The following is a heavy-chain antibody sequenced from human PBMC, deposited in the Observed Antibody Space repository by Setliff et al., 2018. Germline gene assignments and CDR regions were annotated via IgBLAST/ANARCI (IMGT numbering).Heavy chain of an antibody. Sequence: ASVKVSCKASGGTFSSYDISWVRQAPGQGLEWMGRIIPIFGTANYAQKFQGRVTITADKSTSTAHMELSSLRSEDTAVYYCAREKGPAAHWNWFDPWGQGTLVTVSS. CDR3: AREKGPAAHWNWFDP. CDR2: IIPIFGTA. CDR1: GGTFSSYD. D-gene: IGHD2-2*01. V-gene: IGHV1-69*06. J-gene: IGHJ5*02.